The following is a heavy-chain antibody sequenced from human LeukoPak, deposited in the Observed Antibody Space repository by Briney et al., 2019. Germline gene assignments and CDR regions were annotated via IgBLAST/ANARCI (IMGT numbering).Heavy chain of an antibody. CDR2: IYTSGST. CDR3: ARCPYYDFWSGYYSPAFDI. J-gene: IGHJ3*02. D-gene: IGHD3-3*01. Sequence: SETLSLTCTVSGGSISSGSYYWSWIRQPAGKVLEWIRRIYTSGSTNYNPSLKSRVTISVDTSKIQFSLKLSSVTAADTAVYYCARCPYYDFWSGYYSPAFDIWGQGTMDTVSS. CDR1: GGSISSGSYY. V-gene: IGHV4-61*02.